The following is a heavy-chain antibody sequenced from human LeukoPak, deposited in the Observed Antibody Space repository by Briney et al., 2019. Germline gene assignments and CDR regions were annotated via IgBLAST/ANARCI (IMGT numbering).Heavy chain of an antibody. CDR1: GYIFINYY. Sequence: ASVKVSCKASGYIFINYYIHWVRQAPGQGLEWMGVINPSDGSTNYAQKYQDRVTMTRDTSTRTVYMQLSSLRSDDTAVYYCARAGTGDYHFDYWGQGTLVTGSS. D-gene: IGHD4-17*01. CDR2: INPSDGST. J-gene: IGHJ4*02. V-gene: IGHV1-46*01. CDR3: ARAGTGDYHFDY.